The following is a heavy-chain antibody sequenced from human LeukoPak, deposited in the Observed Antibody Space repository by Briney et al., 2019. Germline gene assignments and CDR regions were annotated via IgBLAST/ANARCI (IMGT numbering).Heavy chain of an antibody. J-gene: IGHJ4*02. D-gene: IGHD6-19*01. CDR1: GFTFSSYW. Sequence: GGSLRLSCAASGFTFSSYWMHWVRQVPGKGLVWVSLIHSDGSTIIYADSVKGRFTISRDNSKNTLYLQMNSLRAEDTAVYYCAKDHSSGWPDCFDYWGQGALVTVSS. V-gene: IGHV3-74*01. CDR3: AKDHSSGWPDCFDY. CDR2: IHSDGSTI.